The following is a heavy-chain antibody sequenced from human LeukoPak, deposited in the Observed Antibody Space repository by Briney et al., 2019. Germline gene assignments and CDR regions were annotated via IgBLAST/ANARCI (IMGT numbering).Heavy chain of an antibody. CDR1: GGSISSGGYY. V-gene: IGHV4-61*08. CDR3: ARGDWIGEGYFGY. J-gene: IGHJ4*02. Sequence: SETLSLTCTVSGGSISSGGYYWSWIRQPPGKGLERIGYIYYSGSTNYNPSLKSRVTISVDTSKNQFSLKLSSVTAADTAVYYCARGDWIGEGYFGYWGQGTLVTVSS. D-gene: IGHD2-2*03. CDR2: IYYSGST.